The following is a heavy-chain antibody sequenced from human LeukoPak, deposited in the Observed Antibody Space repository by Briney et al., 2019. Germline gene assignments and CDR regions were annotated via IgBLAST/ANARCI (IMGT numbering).Heavy chain of an antibody. D-gene: IGHD6-13*01. Sequence: GRSLRLSCAASGFTFRTYGMHWVRQAPGKGLEWVAVISYDESDKYYADSVKGRFTISRDNSKNTLYLQMNSLRAEDTAVYYCAKDPYSSSWYYFDYWGQGTLVTVSS. V-gene: IGHV3-30*18. CDR3: AKDPYSSSWYYFDY. J-gene: IGHJ4*02. CDR2: ISYDESDK. CDR1: GFTFRTYG.